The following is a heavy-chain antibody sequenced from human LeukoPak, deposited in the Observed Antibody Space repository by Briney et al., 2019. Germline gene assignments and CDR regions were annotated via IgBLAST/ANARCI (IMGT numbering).Heavy chain of an antibody. Sequence: GSLRLSCVVSGFTFSDYHMNWVRQAPGKGLEWVSSISTSNSYIYYADSLTGRFTISRDNSKNTLYLQMGSLRAEDMAVYYCARGSQQSGAFDIWGQGTMVTVSS. V-gene: IGHV3-21*01. CDR1: GFTFSDYH. CDR2: ISTSNSYI. J-gene: IGHJ3*02. D-gene: IGHD1-26*01. CDR3: ARGSQQSGAFDI.